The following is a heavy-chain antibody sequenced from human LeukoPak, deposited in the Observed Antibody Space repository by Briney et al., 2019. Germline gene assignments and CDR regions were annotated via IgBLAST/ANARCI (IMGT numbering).Heavy chain of an antibody. CDR1: GFTFSSYA. CDR2: ISGSGGST. CDR3: AKSKGSGYDWDY. V-gene: IGHV3-23*01. J-gene: IGHJ4*02. Sequence: GGSLRLSCAASGFTFSSYAMSWVCQAPGKGLEWVSAISGSGGSTYYADSVKGRFTISRDNSKNTLYLQMNSLRAEDTAVYYCAKSKGSGYDWDYWGQGTLVTVSS. D-gene: IGHD5-12*01.